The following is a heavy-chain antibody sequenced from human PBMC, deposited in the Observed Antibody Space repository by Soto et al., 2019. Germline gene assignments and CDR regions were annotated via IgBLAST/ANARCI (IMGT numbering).Heavy chain of an antibody. CDR1: RFTFSEYY. CDR2: ISSSSTYT. J-gene: IGHJ3*02. Sequence: LRLSSAASRFTFSEYYMSWIRQAPGKGLEWVSYISSSSTYTNYADSVKGRFTISRDNAKNSLYLQMNSLRAEDTAVYFCASGMNTVNHGAFDIWGQGTMVIVSS. CDR3: ASGMNTVNHGAFDI. D-gene: IGHD3-16*01. V-gene: IGHV3-11*06.